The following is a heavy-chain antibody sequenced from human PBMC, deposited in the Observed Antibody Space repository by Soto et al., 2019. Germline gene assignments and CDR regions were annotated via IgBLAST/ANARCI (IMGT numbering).Heavy chain of an antibody. D-gene: IGHD4-17*01. J-gene: IGHJ4*02. CDR3: ARAPRSTVTTEELSFDY. V-gene: IGHV1-69*02. CDR1: GGTFSSYT. Sequence: ASVKVSCKASGGTFSSYTIIWVRQAPGQGLEWMGRIIPILGIANYAQKFQGRVTITADKSTSTAYMELSSLRSEDTAVYYCARAPRSTVTTEELSFDYWGQGTLVTVS. CDR2: IIPILGIA.